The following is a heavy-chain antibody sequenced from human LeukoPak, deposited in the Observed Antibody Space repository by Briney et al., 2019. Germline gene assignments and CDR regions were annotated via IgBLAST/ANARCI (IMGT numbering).Heavy chain of an antibody. CDR3: AKDIERYCCSTSCYAPDY. CDR2: ISGSGGSA. CDR1: GFTFSSYA. J-gene: IGHJ4*02. V-gene: IGHV3-23*01. Sequence: GGSLRLSCAASGFTFSSYAMSWVRQAPGKGLEWVSAISGSGGSAYYADSVKGRFTISRDNSKNTLYLQMNSLRTEDTALYYCAKDIERYCCSTSCYAPDYWGQGTLVTVPS. D-gene: IGHD2-2*01.